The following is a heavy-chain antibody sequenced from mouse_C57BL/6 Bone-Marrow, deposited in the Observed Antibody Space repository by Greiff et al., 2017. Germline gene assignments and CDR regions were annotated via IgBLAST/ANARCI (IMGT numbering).Heavy chain of an antibody. Sequence: VQLQQPGAELVRPGTSVKLSCKASGYTFTSSWMHWVKQRPGQGLEWIGVIDPSDSYTNYNQKFKGKATLTVDTSSSTAYMQLSSLTSEDSAVYYCVSPRQYKGFFDYWGQGTTLTVSS. D-gene: IGHD5-1-1*01. CDR1: GYTFTSSW. CDR2: IDPSDSYT. J-gene: IGHJ2*01. CDR3: VSPRQYKGFFDY. V-gene: IGHV1-59*01.